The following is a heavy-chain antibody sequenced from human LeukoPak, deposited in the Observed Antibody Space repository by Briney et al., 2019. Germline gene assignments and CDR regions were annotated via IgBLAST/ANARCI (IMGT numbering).Heavy chain of an antibody. Sequence: SETLSLTCAVYGGSFSGYYWSWIRQPPGKGLEWIGEINHSGSTNYNPSLKSRVTISVDTSKNQFSLKLSSVTAADTAVYYCARALGTGWSQKEWGQGTLVTVFS. J-gene: IGHJ4*02. CDR1: GGSFSGYY. CDR2: INHSGST. V-gene: IGHV4-34*01. CDR3: ARALGTGWSQKE. D-gene: IGHD6-19*01.